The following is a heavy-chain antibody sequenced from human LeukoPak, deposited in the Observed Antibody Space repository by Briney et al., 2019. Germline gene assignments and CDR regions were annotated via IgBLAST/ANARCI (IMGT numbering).Heavy chain of an antibody. V-gene: IGHV4-59*01. Sequence: SETLSLTCTVSGGSISSYYWSWIRQPPGKGLEWIGYIYYGGSTNYNPSLKSRVTISVDTSKNQFSLKLSSVTAADTAVYYCARGASRNWFDPWGQGTLVTVSS. J-gene: IGHJ5*02. CDR3: ARGASRNWFDP. CDR2: IYYGGST. CDR1: GGSISSYY.